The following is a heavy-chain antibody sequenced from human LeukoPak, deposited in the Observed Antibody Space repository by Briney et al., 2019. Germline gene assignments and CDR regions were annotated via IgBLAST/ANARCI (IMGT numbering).Heavy chain of an antibody. Sequence: TGGSLRLSCAASEFTFSSYYMNWIREAPGKGLQWLTYISSSGNITYYADSVKGRFTVSRDNMKNVLFLEMNSLRVEDTAIYYCEAGIGDYWGQGTLVTVSS. J-gene: IGHJ4*01. CDR2: ISSSGNIT. D-gene: IGHD6-19*01. CDR1: EFTFSSYY. V-gene: IGHV3-48*03. CDR3: EAGIGDY.